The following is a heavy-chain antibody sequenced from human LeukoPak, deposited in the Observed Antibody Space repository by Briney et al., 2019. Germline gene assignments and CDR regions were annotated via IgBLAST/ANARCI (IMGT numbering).Heavy chain of an antibody. Sequence: GGSLRLSCTASGLSLNNYAMSWVRQAPGKGLEWVAFISYDGSNKYYADSVKGRFTISRDNSKNTLYLQMNSLRAEDTALYYCARGSRAIVSTKFARGRYMDVWGKGTTVTVSS. V-gene: IGHV3-30*04. CDR1: GLSLNNYA. CDR3: ARGSRAIVSTKFARGRYMDV. J-gene: IGHJ6*03. CDR2: ISYDGSNK. D-gene: IGHD5/OR15-5a*01.